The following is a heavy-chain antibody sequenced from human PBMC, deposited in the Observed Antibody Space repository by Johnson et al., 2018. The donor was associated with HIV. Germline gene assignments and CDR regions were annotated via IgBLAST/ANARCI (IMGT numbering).Heavy chain of an antibody. CDR1: GFIFSSYG. V-gene: IGHV3-30*03. Sequence: QVQLVESGGGLVQPGGSLRLSCAASGFIFSSYGMHWVRQAPGKGLEWVAVISYDGSNKYYADSVKGRFTISRDNSKNTLDLQMNSLRAEDTAVYYCARGIEGLDAFDIWGQGTMVTVSS. D-gene: IGHD2/OR15-2a*01. CDR3: ARGIEGLDAFDI. CDR2: ISYDGSNK. J-gene: IGHJ3*02.